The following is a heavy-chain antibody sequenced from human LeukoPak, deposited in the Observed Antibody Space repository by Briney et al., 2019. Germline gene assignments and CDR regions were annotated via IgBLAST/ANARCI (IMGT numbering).Heavy chain of an antibody. V-gene: IGHV3-21*01. CDR2: IISSSSYI. CDR3: ASAPNLLAGAKGAFDI. CDR1: GFTFSSYS. J-gene: IGHJ3*02. D-gene: IGHD1-14*01. Sequence: GGSLRLSCAASGFTFSSYSMNWVRQAPGKGLEWVSSIISSSSYIYYADSVKGRFTISRDNAKNSLYLQMNSLRAEDTAVYYCASAPNLLAGAKGAFDIWGQGTMVTVSS.